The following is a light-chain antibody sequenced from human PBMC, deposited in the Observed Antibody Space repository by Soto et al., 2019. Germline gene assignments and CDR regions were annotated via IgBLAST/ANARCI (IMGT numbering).Light chain of an antibody. Sequence: DMPMTQSPSTLSASVGDRVAITCRASQSVSGWLAWYQQKPGKVPKLLIYQASTLEDGVPSRFSGSRSGTELTRTISSLQPDDSATYYCQHYNDYSYTFGAGTNLVIK. V-gene: IGKV1-5*03. CDR2: QAS. CDR1: QSVSGW. J-gene: IGKJ2*01. CDR3: QHYNDYSYT.